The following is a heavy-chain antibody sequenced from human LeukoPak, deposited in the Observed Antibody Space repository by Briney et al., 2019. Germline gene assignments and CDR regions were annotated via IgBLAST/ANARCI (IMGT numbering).Heavy chain of an antibody. CDR3: ARWSSPKYYFDY. Sequence: SETLSLTCTVSGGSISSSSYYWGWIRQPPGKGLEWIGSIYYSGSTYYNPSLKSRVTISVDRSKNQFSLKLSSVTAADTAVYYCARWSSPKYYFDYWGQGTLVTVSS. V-gene: IGHV4-39*07. J-gene: IGHJ4*02. D-gene: IGHD1-26*01. CDR1: GGSISSSSYY. CDR2: IYYSGST.